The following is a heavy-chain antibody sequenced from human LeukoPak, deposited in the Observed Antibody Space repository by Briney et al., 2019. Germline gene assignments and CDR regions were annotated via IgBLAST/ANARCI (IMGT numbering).Heavy chain of an antibody. CDR3: ARTYCSSTSCYRRRANWFDP. J-gene: IGHJ5*02. CDR2: MNPNSGNT. Sequence: ASVKVSCKASGYTFTSYDINWVRQATGQGLEWMGWMNPNSGNTGYAQKFQGRVTMTRNTSISTGYMELSSLRSEDTAVYYCARTYCSSTSCYRRRANWFDPWGQGTLVTVSS. V-gene: IGHV1-8*01. D-gene: IGHD2-2*01. CDR1: GYTFTSYD.